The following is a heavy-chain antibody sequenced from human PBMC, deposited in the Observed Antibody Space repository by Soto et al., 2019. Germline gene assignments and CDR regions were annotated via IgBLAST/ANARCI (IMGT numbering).Heavy chain of an antibody. V-gene: IGHV1-8*01. J-gene: IGHJ6*02. Sequence: GASVKVSCKASGYNFTSYDINWVRQATGQGLEWMGWMNPNSGNTGYAQKFQGRVTMTRNTSISTAYMELSSLRSEDTAVYYCARAKLLWFGELSPYYGMDVWGQGTTVTVSS. CDR2: MNPNSGNT. CDR3: ARAKLLWFGELSPYYGMDV. D-gene: IGHD3-10*01. CDR1: GYNFTSYD.